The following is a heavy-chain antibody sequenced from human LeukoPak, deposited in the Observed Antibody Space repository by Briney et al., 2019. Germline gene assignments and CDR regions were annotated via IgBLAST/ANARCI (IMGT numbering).Heavy chain of an antibody. CDR1: GFTFSDYY. CDR3: ARGPTKGNAFDI. Sequence: NPGGSLRLSCAASGFTFSDYYMGWIRQAPGKGLEWVSYISSSGSTIYYADSVKGRFTISRDNAKNSLYLQMNSLRAEDTAVYYCARGPTKGNAFDIWGQGTMVAVSS. CDR2: ISSSGSTI. D-gene: IGHD2-8*01. V-gene: IGHV3-11*04. J-gene: IGHJ3*02.